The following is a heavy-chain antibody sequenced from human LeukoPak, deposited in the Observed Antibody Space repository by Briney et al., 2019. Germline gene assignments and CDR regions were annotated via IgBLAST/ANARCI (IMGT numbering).Heavy chain of an antibody. CDR1: GFTFSSYS. J-gene: IGHJ4*02. V-gene: IGHV3-21*01. D-gene: IGHD6-13*01. CDR3: ARAGYSSSWDLDY. Sequence: GGPLRLSCAASGFTFSSYSMNWVRQAPGKGLEWVSSISSSSSYIYYADLVKGRFTISRDNAKNSLYLQMNSLRAEDTAVYYCARAGYSSSWDLDYWGQGTLVTVSS. CDR2: ISSSSSYI.